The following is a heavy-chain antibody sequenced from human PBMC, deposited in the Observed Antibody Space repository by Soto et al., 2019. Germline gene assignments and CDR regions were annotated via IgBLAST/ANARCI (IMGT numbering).Heavy chain of an antibody. Sequence: SETLSLTCTVSGGSIDSGDYYWSWIRQPPGKGLEWIGYVYYSGTTNYNPFLKSRVTLSLDKSKNQFSLKLSSVTAADTAVYYCARATTTSDDYYYGMDVWGQGTTVTVSS. CDR3: ARATTTSDDYYYGMDV. CDR1: GGSIDSGDYY. J-gene: IGHJ6*02. D-gene: IGHD4-17*01. CDR2: VYYSGTT. V-gene: IGHV4-61*08.